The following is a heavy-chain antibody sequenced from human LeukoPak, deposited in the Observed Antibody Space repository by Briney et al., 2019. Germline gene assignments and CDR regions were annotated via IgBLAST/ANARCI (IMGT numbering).Heavy chain of an antibody. Sequence: GGSLRLSCAASGFTLSSYGMHWVRQAPGKGLEWVAVLWYDGSNEYYAASVKGRFTISRDSSKNTLYLQMNSLRAEDTAVYYCARLGYGGSGWLFDYWGQGTLVTVSS. CDR1: GFTLSSYG. CDR2: LWYDGSNE. J-gene: IGHJ4*02. CDR3: ARLGYGGSGWLFDY. V-gene: IGHV3-33*01. D-gene: IGHD6-19*01.